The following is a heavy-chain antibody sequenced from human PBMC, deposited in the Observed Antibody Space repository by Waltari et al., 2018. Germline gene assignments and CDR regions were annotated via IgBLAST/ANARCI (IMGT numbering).Heavy chain of an antibody. CDR1: GDSLTRANYY. CDR2: LSHSGTD. V-gene: IGHV4-31*01. D-gene: IGHD4-17*01. J-gene: IGHJ4*02. CDR3: ARGHDYYFDY. Sequence: QVHLQESGPGLVKPSQTLSLNCTVSGDSLTRANYYWSWIRQLPEKGLEWIGYLSHSGTDYYNPALKDLVTMSIDPSKNQFSLRLSSVTAADTAVYFCARGHDYYFDYWGQGILVAVSS.